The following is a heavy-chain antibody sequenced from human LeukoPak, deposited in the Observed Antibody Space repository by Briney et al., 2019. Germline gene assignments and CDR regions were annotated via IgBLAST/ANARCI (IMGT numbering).Heavy chain of an antibody. Sequence: SVKVSCKASGGTFSSYAISWVRQAPGQGPEWMGGIIPIFGTANYAQKFQGRVTITADKSTSTAYMELSSLRSEDTAVYYCARGSFPDVGALLFDYWGQGTLVTVSS. D-gene: IGHD1-26*01. CDR3: ARGSFPDVGALLFDY. CDR1: GGTFSSYA. V-gene: IGHV1-69*06. J-gene: IGHJ4*02. CDR2: IIPIFGTA.